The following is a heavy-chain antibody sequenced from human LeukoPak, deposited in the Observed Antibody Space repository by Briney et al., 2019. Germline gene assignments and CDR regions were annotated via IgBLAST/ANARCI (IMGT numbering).Heavy chain of an antibody. J-gene: IGHJ6*02. CDR1: GFTFSSYW. CDR2: IKQDGSEK. CDR3: ARDRVVVTATVYYYYGMDV. V-gene: IGHV3-7*03. D-gene: IGHD2-21*02. Sequence: GGSLRLSCAASGFTFSSYWMSWVRQAPGKGLEWVANIKQDGSEKYYVDSVKGRFTISRDNAKNSLYLQMNSLRAEDTAVYYCARDRVVVTATVYYYYGMDVWGQGTTVTVSS.